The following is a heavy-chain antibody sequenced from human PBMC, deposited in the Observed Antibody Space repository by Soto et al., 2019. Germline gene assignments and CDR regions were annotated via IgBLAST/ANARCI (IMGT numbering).Heavy chain of an antibody. V-gene: IGHV3-33*01. J-gene: IGHJ4*02. D-gene: IGHD6-19*01. Sequence: QVPLVESGGGVVQPGRSLRLSCAASGFTFSSYGMHWVRQAPGKGLEWVAVIWYDASNKYYADSVKGRFTISRDNSKNTLYLQRNSLRAEDTAVYYCARDCAGYSSGWYQRGGFDYWGQGTLVTVSS. CDR1: GFTFSSYG. CDR3: ARDCAGYSSGWYQRGGFDY. CDR2: IWYDASNK.